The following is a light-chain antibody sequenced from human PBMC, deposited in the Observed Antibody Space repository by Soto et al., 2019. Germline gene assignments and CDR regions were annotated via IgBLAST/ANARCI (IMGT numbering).Light chain of an antibody. J-gene: IGKJ1*01. CDR1: QSVSSSY. CDR2: GAS. Sequence: EIVLTQSPGTLSLSPGERATLSCRAGQSVSSSYLAWYQQKPGQAPRLLINGASSRATGIPVRFSGSGSATDFTLTISRLEPEVFAVYFCQQHDSSPRTFGLGTQVEIK. V-gene: IGKV3-20*01. CDR3: QQHDSSPRT.